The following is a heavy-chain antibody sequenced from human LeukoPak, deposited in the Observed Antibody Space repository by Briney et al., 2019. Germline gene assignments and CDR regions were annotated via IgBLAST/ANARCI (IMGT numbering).Heavy chain of an antibody. CDR3: ARRCSSTSCFDY. Sequence: PGGSLRLSCAASGFTSSSYSMNWVRQAPGKGLEWVSGINWNGGSTGYADSVKGRFTISRDNAKNSLYLQMNSLRAEDTALYHCARRCSSTSCFDYWGQGTLVTVSS. V-gene: IGHV3-20*01. CDR1: GFTSSSYS. J-gene: IGHJ4*02. D-gene: IGHD2-2*01. CDR2: INWNGGST.